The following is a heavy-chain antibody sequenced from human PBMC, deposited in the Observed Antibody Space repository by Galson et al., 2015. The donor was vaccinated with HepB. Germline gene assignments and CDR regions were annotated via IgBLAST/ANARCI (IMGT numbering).Heavy chain of an antibody. CDR1: GFTFSSYT. Sequence: SLRLSCAASGFTFSSYTMNRVRRAPGKGLEWVSYISTSSSNIYYADSVKGRFTISRDNAKNSLYLQMNSLRAEDTAGYYCARCDFGGGYWYFDLWGRGALVTVSS. V-gene: IGHV3-48*01. J-gene: IGHJ2*01. CDR2: ISTSSSNI. CDR3: ARCDFGGGYWYFDL. D-gene: IGHD3-10*01.